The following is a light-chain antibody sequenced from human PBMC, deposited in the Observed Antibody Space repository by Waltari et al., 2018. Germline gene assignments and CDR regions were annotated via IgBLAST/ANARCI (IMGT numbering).Light chain of an antibody. Sequence: EIVLTQSPATLSLSPGDRATLSCRASQTIGGSLAWYQQKPGQSPSLLIYGASRRATGVPARFGGRGSGTDFTLTISSLEPEDFAVYFCQQRDTWPPTFGQGTKVDFK. CDR1: QTIGGS. CDR2: GAS. V-gene: IGKV3-11*01. J-gene: IGKJ1*01. CDR3: QQRDTWPPT.